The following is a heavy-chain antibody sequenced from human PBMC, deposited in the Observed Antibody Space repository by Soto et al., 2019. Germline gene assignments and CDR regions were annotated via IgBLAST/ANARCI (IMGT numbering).Heavy chain of an antibody. CDR2: ILHSGDII. J-gene: IGHJ4*02. V-gene: IGHV3-48*03. D-gene: IGHD3-16*01. CDR3: ATRLSVSYGPRFDQ. CDR1: GFKFSSYE. Sequence: ESVGGLVQPGGSVRLACAGSGFKFSSYEMNWVRQATGKGLEWLYFILHSGDIIYYADSVKGRFTISRDNSKNLLYLHMNTLRVEDTAIYYCATRLSVSYGPRFDQWGQGTLVTVSS.